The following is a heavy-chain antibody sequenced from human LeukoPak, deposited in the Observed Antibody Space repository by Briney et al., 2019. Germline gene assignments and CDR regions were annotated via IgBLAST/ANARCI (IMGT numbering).Heavy chain of an antibody. J-gene: IGHJ6*04. Sequence: SETLSLTCGVSGGSFSSHYWTWIRQPPGKGLEWIGEINPRGSTNYNPSLERRVTVSADTSRHQLSLSLTSVTAADSAVYFCARGLRRGSAWSWGPKEKSYQYMDVWGTGTTVIVSS. D-gene: IGHD6-19*01. V-gene: IGHV4-34*01. CDR1: GGSFSSHY. CDR2: INPRGST. CDR3: ARGLRRGSAWSWGPKEKSYQYMDV.